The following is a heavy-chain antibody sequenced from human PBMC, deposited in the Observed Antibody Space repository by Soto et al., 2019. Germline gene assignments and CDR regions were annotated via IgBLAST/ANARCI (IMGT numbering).Heavy chain of an antibody. CDR2: ISGSGGST. CDR1: GFTFSHYA. V-gene: IGHV3-23*01. J-gene: IGHJ6*02. CDR3: ARRAMFGVVRPGRDYGMDV. Sequence: EVQLLESGGGLVQPGGSLRLSCAASGFTFSHYAMCWVRQAPGKGLEWVSGISGSGGSTYYAVSVQGRFIISRDNSKNTRHLQMNSLRAEDTAVYYCARRAMFGVVRPGRDYGMDVWGQGTTVTVSS. D-gene: IGHD3-3*01.